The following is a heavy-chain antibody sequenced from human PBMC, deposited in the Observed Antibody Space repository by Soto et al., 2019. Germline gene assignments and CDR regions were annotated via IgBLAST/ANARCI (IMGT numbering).Heavy chain of an antibody. Sequence: SETLSLTCTVSGGSISSYYWSWIRQPPGKGLEWIGYIYYSGSTNYNPSLKSRVTISVDTSKNQFSLKLSSVTAADTAVYYCARTLPYYDSSGYYYGSFDYWGQGTLVTVSS. CDR1: GGSISSYY. CDR3: ARTLPYYDSSGYYYGSFDY. CDR2: IYYSGST. D-gene: IGHD3-22*01. J-gene: IGHJ4*02. V-gene: IGHV4-59*08.